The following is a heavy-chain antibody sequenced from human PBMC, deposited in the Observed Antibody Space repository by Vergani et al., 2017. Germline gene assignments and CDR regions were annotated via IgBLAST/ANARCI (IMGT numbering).Heavy chain of an antibody. J-gene: IGHJ4*02. Sequence: QVQLQESGPGLVKPSETLSLTCAVSGYSISSGYYWGWIRQPPGKGLEWIGSIYHSGSTYYNPSLKSRVTISVDTSKNQFSLKLSSVTAADTAVYYGARLGYSYGPPGYFDYWGQGTLVTVSS. CDR3: ARLGYSYGPPGYFDY. CDR1: GYSISSGYY. CDR2: IYHSGST. D-gene: IGHD5-18*01. V-gene: IGHV4-38-2*01.